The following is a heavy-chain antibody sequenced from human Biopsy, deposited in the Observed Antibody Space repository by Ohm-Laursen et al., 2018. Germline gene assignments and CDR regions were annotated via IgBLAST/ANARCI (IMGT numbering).Heavy chain of an antibody. CDR2: ISYSGTT. V-gene: IGHV4-31*01. Sequence: TLSLTCAASGYSISTGYYWNWIRQHPGKGLEWIGLISYSGTTFYNPSLESLLTISIDTSKNHFSLNLRSVTAADTAVYYCARGVPHYDGSGFPLAGYWYFDLWGRGTLVTVSS. CDR1: GYSISTGYY. D-gene: IGHD3-22*01. CDR3: ARGVPHYDGSGFPLAGYWYFDL. J-gene: IGHJ2*01.